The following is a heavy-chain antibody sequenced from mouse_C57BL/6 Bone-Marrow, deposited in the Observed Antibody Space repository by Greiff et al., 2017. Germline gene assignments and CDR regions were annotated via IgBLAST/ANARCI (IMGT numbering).Heavy chain of an antibody. J-gene: IGHJ4*01. V-gene: IGHV1-69*01. CDR3: AREGDHAMDY. CDR1: GYTFTRYW. Sequence: QVQLQQSGAELVMPGASVKLSCKASGYTFTRYWMHWVKPRPGQGLEWIGEIDPSDSYTNYNHKFKGKSTVTVDKSSSTAYMQLSSLTSEDSAVYYCAREGDHAMDYWGQGTSVTVSS. CDR2: IDPSDSYT.